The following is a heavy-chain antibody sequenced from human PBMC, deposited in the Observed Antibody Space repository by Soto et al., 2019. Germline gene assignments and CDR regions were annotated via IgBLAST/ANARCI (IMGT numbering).Heavy chain of an antibody. Sequence: LALTRAVSVGSFSVYYWRWILQPPWKGLEWIGEINHSGSTNYNPSLKSRVPISVDTYKNQFSLKLSSVTAADTAVYYCARGYTGYYGSGNSRGSWFDPWGKGTLVTVSS. CDR3: ARGYTGYYGSGNSRGSWFDP. V-gene: IGHV4-34*01. D-gene: IGHD3-10*01. CDR1: VGSFSVYY. J-gene: IGHJ5*02. CDR2: INHSGST.